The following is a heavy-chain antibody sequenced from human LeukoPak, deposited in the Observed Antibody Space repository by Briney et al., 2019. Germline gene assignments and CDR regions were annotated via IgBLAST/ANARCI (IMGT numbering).Heavy chain of an antibody. Sequence: GGSLRLSCAASGFTFSNYAMTWVRQAPGKGLEWVSAIRGSAGSTYYADSVKGRFTISRDNSKNALYLQMNSLRAEDTAVYYCAKDEYDILTGYYHRYWGQGALGTVSS. CDR1: GFTFSNYA. J-gene: IGHJ4*02. CDR3: AKDEYDILTGYYHRY. CDR2: IRGSAGST. D-gene: IGHD3-9*01. V-gene: IGHV3-23*01.